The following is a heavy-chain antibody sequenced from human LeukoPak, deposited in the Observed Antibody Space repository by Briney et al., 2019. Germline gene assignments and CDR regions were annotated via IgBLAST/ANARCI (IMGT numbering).Heavy chain of an antibody. V-gene: IGHV3-21*01. Sequence: GALRLSCAASGFTFSSYSMNWVRQAPGKGLEWVSSISSSSYIYYADSVKGRLTISRDNAKNSLYLQMNSLRAEDTAVYYCASISSGWYWDYWGQGTLVTVSS. D-gene: IGHD6-19*01. CDR2: ISSSSYI. J-gene: IGHJ4*02. CDR1: GFTFSSYS. CDR3: ASISSGWYWDY.